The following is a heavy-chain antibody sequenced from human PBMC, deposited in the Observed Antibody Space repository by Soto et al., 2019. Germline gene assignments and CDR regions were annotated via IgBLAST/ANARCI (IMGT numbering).Heavy chain of an antibody. V-gene: IGHV1-8*01. CDR2: MNPNSGNT. Sequence: QVQLVQSGAEVKKPGASVKVSCKASGYTFTSYDINWVRQATGQGLEWMGWMNPNSGNTGYAQKFQGRVTMTRNTSISTDYMELSSLRSEDTAVYYCARDAYYDILTGYSDYYYYYGMDVWGQGTTVTVSS. D-gene: IGHD3-9*01. J-gene: IGHJ6*02. CDR1: GYTFTSYD. CDR3: ARDAYYDILTGYSDYYYYYGMDV.